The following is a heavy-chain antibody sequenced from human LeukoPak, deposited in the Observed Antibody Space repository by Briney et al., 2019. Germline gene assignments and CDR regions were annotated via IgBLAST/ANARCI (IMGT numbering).Heavy chain of an antibody. CDR2: INHSGST. D-gene: IGHD3-3*01. V-gene: IGHV4-34*01. J-gene: IGHJ3*02. CDR3: ARVLYYDFWSGYYTPHAGAFDI. Sequence: SETLSLTCAVYGGSFSGYYWSWIRQPPGKGLEWIGEINHSGSTNYNPSLKSRVTISVDTSKNQFSLKLSSVTAADTAVYYCARVLYYDFWSGYYTPHAGAFDIWGQGTMVTVSS. CDR1: GGSFSGYY.